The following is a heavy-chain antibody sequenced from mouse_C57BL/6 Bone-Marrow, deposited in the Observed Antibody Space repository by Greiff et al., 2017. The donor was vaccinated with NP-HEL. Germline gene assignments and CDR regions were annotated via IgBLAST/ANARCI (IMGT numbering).Heavy chain of an antibody. D-gene: IGHD2-3*01. J-gene: IGHJ2*01. CDR2: SRNKANDYTT. V-gene: IGHV7-1*01. CDR1: GFTFSDFY. Sequence: EVKLVESGGGLVQSGRSLRLSCATSGFTFSDFYMEWVRQAPGKGLEWIAASRNKANDYTTEYSASVKGRFIVSRDTSQSILYLQMNALRAEDTAIYYCARALYDGYFFDYWGQGTTLTVSS. CDR3: ARALYDGYFFDY.